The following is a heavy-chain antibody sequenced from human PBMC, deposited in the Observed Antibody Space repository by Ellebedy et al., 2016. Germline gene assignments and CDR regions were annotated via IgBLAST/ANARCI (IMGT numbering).Heavy chain of an antibody. D-gene: IGHD3-16*02. Sequence: ASVKVSCKTSGYIFTSYDINWVRQATGQGLEWMGWMNPNSGNTGYAQKFQGRVTLTRNTSISTAYMELSSLRSEDTAVYYCARDSRVTFGGLIVYFDFWGQGTLVTVSS. V-gene: IGHV1-8*01. CDR3: ARDSRVTFGGLIVYFDF. CDR2: MNPNSGNT. J-gene: IGHJ4*02. CDR1: GYIFTSYD.